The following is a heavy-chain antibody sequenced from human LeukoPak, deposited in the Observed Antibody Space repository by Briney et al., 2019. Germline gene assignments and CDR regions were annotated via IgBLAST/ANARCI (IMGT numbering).Heavy chain of an antibody. V-gene: IGHV3-53*01. D-gene: IGHD4-11*01. J-gene: IGHJ4*02. CDR2: IYSGGST. CDR1: GFTVSSNY. CDR3: ARSPRVFSNGALDY. Sequence: PGGSLRLSCAASGFTVSSNYMSWVRQAPGKGLEWVSVIYSGGSTYYADSVKGRFTISRDNSKNTLYLQMNSLRAEDTAVYYCARSPRVFSNGALDYWGQGTLVTVSS.